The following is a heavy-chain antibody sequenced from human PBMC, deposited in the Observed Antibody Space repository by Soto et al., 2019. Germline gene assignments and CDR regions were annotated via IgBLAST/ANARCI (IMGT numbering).Heavy chain of an antibody. CDR1: GGSISNSNW. V-gene: IGHV4-4*02. J-gene: IGHJ4*02. Sequence: QVQLQESGPGLVKPSGTLSLTCGVFGGSISNSNWWTWVRQPPGEGLEWIGEIYHSRSTNYNSSLMSRVTISLDKVNNQFSLKLTSVTAADTAVYYCAHRPIVGAAIWGQGTLVTVSS. CDR3: AHRPIVGAAI. CDR2: IYHSRST. D-gene: IGHD1-26*01.